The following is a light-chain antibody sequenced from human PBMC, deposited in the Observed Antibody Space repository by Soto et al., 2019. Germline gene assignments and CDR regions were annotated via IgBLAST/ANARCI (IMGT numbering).Light chain of an antibody. J-gene: IGKJ4*01. Sequence: EIVLTQSPATLSLSPGERATLSCRASQSVSSYLAWYQQKPGQAPRLLIYDASNRATGIPARFSGSGSGTDFTLTISSLEPEDIAVYYCQQRSNSLTFGGRTKMEIK. V-gene: IGKV3-11*01. CDR2: DAS. CDR1: QSVSSY. CDR3: QQRSNSLT.